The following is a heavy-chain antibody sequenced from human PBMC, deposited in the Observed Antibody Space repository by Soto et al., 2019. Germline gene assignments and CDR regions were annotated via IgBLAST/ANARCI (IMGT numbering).Heavy chain of an antibody. Sequence: LSLTCTVSGGSISSGGYHWSWIRQHPGKGLEWIGYIYYSGSTYYNPSLKSRVTISVDTSKNQFSLKLSTVTAADTAVYYCARDLRGNWNFYGMDVWGQGTTVTVSS. CDR1: GGSISSGGYH. CDR2: IYYSGST. V-gene: IGHV4-31*03. J-gene: IGHJ6*02. CDR3: ARDLRGNWNFYGMDV. D-gene: IGHD1-1*01.